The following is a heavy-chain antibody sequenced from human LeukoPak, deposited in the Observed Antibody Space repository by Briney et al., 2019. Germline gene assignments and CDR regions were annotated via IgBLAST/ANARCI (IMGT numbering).Heavy chain of an antibody. V-gene: IGHV3-11*01. CDR1: GFTFSDYY. D-gene: IGHD3-10*01. CDR3: ARSGTELWFGSAGGYYYYYMDV. CDR2: ISSSGSTI. J-gene: IGHJ6*03. Sequence: PGGSLRLSCAASGFTFSDYYMSWLRQAPGKGLEWVSYISSSGSTIYYADSVKGRFTISRDNAKNSLYLQMNSLRAEDTAVYYCARSGTELWFGSAGGYYYYYMDVWGKGTTVTISS.